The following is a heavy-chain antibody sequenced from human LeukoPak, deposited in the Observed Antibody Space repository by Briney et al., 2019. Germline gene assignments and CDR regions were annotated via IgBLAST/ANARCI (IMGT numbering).Heavy chain of an antibody. CDR1: GFTFSSYS. Sequence: GGSLRLSCAASGFTFSSYSMNWVRQAPGKGLEWVSYISCSSSTIYYADSVKGRFTISRDNAKNSLYLQMNSLRAEDTAVYYCARDPRGYSYGYIDYWGQGTLVTVSS. J-gene: IGHJ4*02. CDR3: ARDPRGYSYGYIDY. D-gene: IGHD5-18*01. V-gene: IGHV3-48*04. CDR2: ISCSSSTI.